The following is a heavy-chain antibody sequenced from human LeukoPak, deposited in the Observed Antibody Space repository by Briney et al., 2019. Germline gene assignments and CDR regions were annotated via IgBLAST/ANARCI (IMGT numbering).Heavy chain of an antibody. J-gene: IGHJ4*02. CDR1: GFTFSTYW. CDR2: IKEDGSEK. Sequence: GGALRLSCAASGFTFSTYWMSWVRQAPGKGLEWVANIKEDGSEKYYGDSVKGRFTISRDNANNSLYLEMNSLRVEDTAVYYCARDSSGYQWGQATLVTVSS. D-gene: IGHD3-22*01. CDR3: ARDSSGYQ. V-gene: IGHV3-7*01.